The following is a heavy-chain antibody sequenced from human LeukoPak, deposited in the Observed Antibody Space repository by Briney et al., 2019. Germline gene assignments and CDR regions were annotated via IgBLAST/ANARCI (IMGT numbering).Heavy chain of an antibody. CDR2: IDPHGSGS. J-gene: IGHJ5*02. V-gene: IGHV1-2*02. CDR1: GYTFTDYY. D-gene: IGHD6-19*01. CDR3: AKVDVHYRAVDGGPVDP. Sequence: ASVKVSCKASGYTFTDYYIHWFRQAPGHGLEWMGWIDPHGSGSDFAQMFQGRFSMTTDTFSSTAYLDLSRLTSDDTAVYYCAKVDVHYRAVDGGPVDPWGQGTLVTVSS.